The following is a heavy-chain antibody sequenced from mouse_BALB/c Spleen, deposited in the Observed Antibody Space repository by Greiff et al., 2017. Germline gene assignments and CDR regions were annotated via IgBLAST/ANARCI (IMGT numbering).Heavy chain of an antibody. CDR1: GYSITSGYY. V-gene: IGHV3-6*02. D-gene: IGHD4-1*01. CDR2: ISYDGSN. Sequence: EVKLQESGPGLVKPSQSLSLTCSVTGYSITSGYYWNWIRQFPGNKLEWMGYISYDGSNNYNPSLKNRISITRDTSKNQFFLKLNSVTTEDTATYYCARGGGTDAMDYWGQGTSVTVSS. CDR3: ARGGGTDAMDY. J-gene: IGHJ4*01.